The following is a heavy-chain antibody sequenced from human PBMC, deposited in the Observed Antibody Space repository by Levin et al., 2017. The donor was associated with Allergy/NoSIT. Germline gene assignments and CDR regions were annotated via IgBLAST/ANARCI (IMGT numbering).Heavy chain of an antibody. V-gene: IGHV1-2*02. CDR2: INPNSGGT. J-gene: IGHJ5*02. D-gene: IGHD3-10*01. CDR1: GYTFTGYY. Sequence: ASVKVSCKASGYTFTGYYMHWVRQAPGQGLEWMGWINPNSGGTNYAQKFQGRVTMTRDTSISTAYMELGRLRSDDAAVYYCALAGSGSYRGWFDPWGQGTLVTVSS. CDR3: ALAGSGSYRGWFDP.